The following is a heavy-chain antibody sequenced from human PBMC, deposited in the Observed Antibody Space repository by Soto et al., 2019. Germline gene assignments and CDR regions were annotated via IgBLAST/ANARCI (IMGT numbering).Heavy chain of an antibody. CDR1: VGSLSGSY. J-gene: IGHJ6*02. CDR2: INHSGST. Sequence: QVQLQQWGAGLLKPSETLSLTCTVFVGSLSGSYWSWIRQPPGKGLEWIGEINHSGSTNYNPSLKSRVSISVDTSRNQFSLKLSSVTAADTALYYCARGPGGGDWIYYYGMDVWGQGTTVTVSS. CDR3: ARGPGGGDWIYYYGMDV. V-gene: IGHV4-34*01. D-gene: IGHD2-21*02.